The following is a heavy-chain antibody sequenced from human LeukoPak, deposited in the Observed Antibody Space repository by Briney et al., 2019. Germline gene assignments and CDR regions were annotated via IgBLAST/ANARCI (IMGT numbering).Heavy chain of an antibody. Sequence: GRSLRLSCAASGFTFSSYDMHWVRQAPGKGLEWVAVISKDGSNKDYADSVKGRFTISRDNSKNTLYVQMNSLRVEDTAVYYCVLGHYGGLFDNWGQGTLVTVSS. J-gene: IGHJ4*02. CDR1: GFTFSSYD. D-gene: IGHD4-23*01. V-gene: IGHV3-30-3*01. CDR2: ISKDGSNK. CDR3: VLGHYGGLFDN.